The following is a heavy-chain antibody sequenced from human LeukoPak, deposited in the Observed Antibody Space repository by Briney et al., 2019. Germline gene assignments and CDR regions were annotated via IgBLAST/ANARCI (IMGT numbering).Heavy chain of an antibody. CDR2: IIISGSYI. Sequence: GGSLRLSCAASGFTVSSNYMSCVRQAAGKGLEWVSSIIISGSYIYYADSVKGRFTISRDNAKNSLSLQMNSLRAEDTAVYYCARDFGGYCSSGNCYLGYLDYWGQGTLVTVSS. D-gene: IGHD2-2*01. CDR3: ARDFGGYCSSGNCYLGYLDY. CDR1: GFTVSSNY. V-gene: IGHV3-21*03. J-gene: IGHJ4*02.